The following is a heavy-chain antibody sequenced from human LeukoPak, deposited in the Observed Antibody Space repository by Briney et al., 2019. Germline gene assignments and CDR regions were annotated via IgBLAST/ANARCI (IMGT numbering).Heavy chain of an antibody. V-gene: IGHV4-4*07. CDR1: GGSISTYY. Sequence: PSETLSLTCTVSGGSISTYYLSWIRQPAGKGLEWIGRIYASGTTNYNPSLKSRVTMSVDTSENQFSLKLSSVTAADTAVYYCARGGVNTMVRGAAVWGQGTLVTVSS. CDR3: ARGGVNTMVRGAAV. J-gene: IGHJ4*02. CDR2: IYASGTT. D-gene: IGHD3-10*01.